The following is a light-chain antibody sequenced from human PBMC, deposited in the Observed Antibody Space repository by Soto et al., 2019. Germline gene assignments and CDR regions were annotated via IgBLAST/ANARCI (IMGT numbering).Light chain of an antibody. J-gene: IGLJ1*01. CDR2: DVS. CDR1: SSDVGGYHY. V-gene: IGLV2-14*01. CDR3: SSFTSTYTYV. Sequence: QSALTQPASVSGSTGQSITISCTGTSSDVGGYHYVSWYQQHPGKAPKLMIYDVSNRPSGVSNRFSGSKSGNTASLTISGLQVEDEADYYCSSFTSTYTYVFGTGTKVTVL.